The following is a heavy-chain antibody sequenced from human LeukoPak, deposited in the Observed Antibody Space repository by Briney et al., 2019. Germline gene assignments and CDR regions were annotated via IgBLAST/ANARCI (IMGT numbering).Heavy chain of an antibody. V-gene: IGHV4-34*01. J-gene: IGHJ4*02. Sequence: SETLSLTCAVYGGPFSGYSWSWTRQPPGKGLKWIGEINHSGSTNYNPSLKSRVTISVDTSKNQFSLKLSSVTAADTAVYYCARAGRGSGYLSYWGQGTLVTVSS. CDR2: INHSGST. CDR1: GGPFSGYS. D-gene: IGHD3-3*01. CDR3: ARAGRGSGYLSY.